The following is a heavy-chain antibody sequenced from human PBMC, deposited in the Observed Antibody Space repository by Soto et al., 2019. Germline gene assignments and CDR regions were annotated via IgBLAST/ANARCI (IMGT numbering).Heavy chain of an antibody. V-gene: IGHV1-69*13. CDR1: GGTFSSYA. CDR2: IIPIFGTA. Sequence: VASVKVSCKASGGTFSSYAISWVRQAPGQGLEWMGGIIPIFGTANYAQKFQGRVTITADESTSTAYMELSSLRSEDTAVYYCARDRAVAGKRYFDLWGRGTLVTVSS. CDR3: ARDRAVAGKRYFDL. D-gene: IGHD6-19*01. J-gene: IGHJ2*01.